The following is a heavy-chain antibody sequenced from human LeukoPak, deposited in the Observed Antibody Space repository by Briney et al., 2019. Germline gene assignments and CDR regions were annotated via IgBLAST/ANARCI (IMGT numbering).Heavy chain of an antibody. Sequence: PGRSLRLSCAASGFTFSSYAMHWVRQAPGKGLEWVAVISYDGSNKYYADSVKGRFTISRDNSKNTLYLQMNSLRAEDTAVYYCARDGEYYYGSGSYFDYWGQGTLVTVSS. CDR3: ARDGEYYYGSGSYFDY. V-gene: IGHV3-30-3*01. CDR1: GFTFSSYA. CDR2: ISYDGSNK. J-gene: IGHJ4*02. D-gene: IGHD3-10*01.